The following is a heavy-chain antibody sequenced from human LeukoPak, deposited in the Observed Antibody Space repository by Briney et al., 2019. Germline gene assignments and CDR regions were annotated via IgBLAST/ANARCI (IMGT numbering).Heavy chain of an antibody. CDR1: GGSISSRAYY. CDR3: ARSYSESYLDY. CDR2: IYHSGST. D-gene: IGHD1-26*01. J-gene: IGHJ4*02. V-gene: IGHV4-39*06. Sequence: SETLSLTCTVSGGSISSRAYYWTWIRQPPGKGLEWIGEIYHSGSTNYNPSLKSRVTISVDKSKNQFPLKLSSVTAADTAVYYCARSYSESYLDYWGQGTLVTVSS.